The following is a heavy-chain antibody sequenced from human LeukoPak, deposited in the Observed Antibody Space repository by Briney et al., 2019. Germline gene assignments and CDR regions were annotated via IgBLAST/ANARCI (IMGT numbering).Heavy chain of an antibody. D-gene: IGHD3-22*01. CDR2: IYPGDSDT. CDR1: GYSFTNYW. CDR3: ARRPDYYDSSGSFDY. J-gene: IGHJ4*02. V-gene: IGHV5-51*01. Sequence: GESLKISCQGSGYSFTNYWIGWVRQMPGKGLEWMGIIYPGDSDTRYSPSLQGQVTISADKSISTAYLQWSSLKASDSAMYYCARRPDYYDSSGSFDYWGQGTLVTVSS.